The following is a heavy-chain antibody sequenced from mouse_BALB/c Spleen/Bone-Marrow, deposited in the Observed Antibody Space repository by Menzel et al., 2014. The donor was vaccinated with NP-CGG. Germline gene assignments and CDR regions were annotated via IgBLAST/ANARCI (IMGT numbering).Heavy chain of an antibody. CDR1: GYTFTSYY. CDR2: INPSNGGT. V-gene: IGHV1S81*02. J-gene: IGHJ4*01. Sequence: VQLQQSGAELVKPGASVKLPCKASGYTFTSYYMYWVKQRPGQGLEWIGGINPSNGGTNFNEKFKSKATLTVDKSSSTAYMQLSSLTSEDSAVYYCTRYGYDPLYAMDYWGQGTSVTVSS. D-gene: IGHD2-3*01. CDR3: TRYGYDPLYAMDY.